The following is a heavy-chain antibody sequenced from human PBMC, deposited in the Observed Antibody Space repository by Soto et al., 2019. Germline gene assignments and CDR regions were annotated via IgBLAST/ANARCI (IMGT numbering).Heavy chain of an antibody. CDR3: ARVNATLDF. V-gene: IGHV4-39*01. Sequence: ASGTLSLTCTVSGGSINTYNLFWAWVRQPPGKGLEWIASIHYGGNAYYSPSLTTRVTISRDTSKNRVSLELRSVTAADTAVYYCARVNATLDFWGQGTLVTVS. J-gene: IGHJ4*02. CDR1: GGSINTYNLF. CDR2: IHYGGNA.